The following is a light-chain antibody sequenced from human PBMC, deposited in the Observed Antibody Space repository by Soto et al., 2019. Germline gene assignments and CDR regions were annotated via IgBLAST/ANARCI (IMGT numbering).Light chain of an antibody. CDR1: SSDVGGYNY. V-gene: IGLV2-14*01. J-gene: IGLJ1*01. Sequence: QSALTQPASVSGSPGQSITISCTGTSSDVGGYNYVSWYQQYPGKAPKLMIYEVTHRPSGVSTRFSGSKSGNTASLAISGLQAEVEADYFCCSFTGGITHDVFGPGTKLTVL. CDR3: CSFTGGITHDV. CDR2: EVT.